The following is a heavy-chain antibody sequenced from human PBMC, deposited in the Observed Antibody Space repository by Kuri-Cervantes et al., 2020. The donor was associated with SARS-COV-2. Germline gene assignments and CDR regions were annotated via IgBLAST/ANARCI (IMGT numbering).Heavy chain of an antibody. D-gene: IGHD3-22*01. CDR2: ISSSSSTI. V-gene: IGHV3-23*01. CDR1: GFTFGDYA. J-gene: IGHJ4*02. Sequence: GESLKISCTASGFTFGDYAMSWVRQAPGKGLEWVSYISSSSSTIYYADSVKGRFTISRDNSKNTLYLQMNSLRAEDTAVYYCAKDYYDSSGYYHTGPAFDYWGQGTLVTVSS. CDR3: AKDYYDSSGYYHTGPAFDY.